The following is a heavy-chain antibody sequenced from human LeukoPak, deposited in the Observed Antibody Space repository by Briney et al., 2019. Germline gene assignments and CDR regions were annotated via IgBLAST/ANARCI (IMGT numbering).Heavy chain of an antibody. J-gene: IGHJ4*02. CDR1: GGSISSGGCY. CDR2: IYYSGST. Sequence: SQTPSLTCTVSGGSISSGGCYWSWIRHHPGKGLEWIGYIYYSGSTYYNPSLESRVTISVDTSKNQFSLKLRSVTAADTAVYYCAREASGYYDSSGYYMIDNWGQGTLVTVSP. V-gene: IGHV4-31*03. D-gene: IGHD3-22*01. CDR3: AREASGYYDSSGYYMIDN.